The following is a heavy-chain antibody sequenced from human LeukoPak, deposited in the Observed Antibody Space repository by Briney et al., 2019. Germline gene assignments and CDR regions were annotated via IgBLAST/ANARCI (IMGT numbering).Heavy chain of an antibody. D-gene: IGHD3-10*01. Sequence: GGSLRLSCAASEFSFTTHAMSWVRQAPGKGLEWVSTISSSGGSTYYADSVKGRFTISRDNAKNSLYLQMNSLRAEDTAVYYCATLWFGESPPFDYWGQGTLVTVSS. J-gene: IGHJ4*02. CDR2: ISSSGGST. CDR3: ATLWFGESPPFDY. V-gene: IGHV3-23*01. CDR1: EFSFTTHA.